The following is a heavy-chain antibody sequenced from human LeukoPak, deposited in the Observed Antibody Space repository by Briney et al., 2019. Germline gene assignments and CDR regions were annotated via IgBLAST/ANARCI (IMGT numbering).Heavy chain of an antibody. Sequence: WGSLRLSCAASGFTFSSYWMHWVRHAPGKGLVWVSRINSDGSSTSYADSVKGRFTISRDNAKNTLYLQMNSLRAEDTAVYYCARVAYYYDSSGRYAFDIWGQGTMVTVSS. J-gene: IGHJ3*02. CDR3: ARVAYYYDSSGRYAFDI. V-gene: IGHV3-74*01. CDR2: INSDGSST. CDR1: GFTFSSYW. D-gene: IGHD3-22*01.